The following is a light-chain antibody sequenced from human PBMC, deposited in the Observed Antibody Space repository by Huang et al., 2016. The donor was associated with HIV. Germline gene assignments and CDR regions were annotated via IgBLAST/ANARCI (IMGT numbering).Light chain of an antibody. CDR2: AAS. J-gene: IGKJ2*01. V-gene: IGKV3-15*01. CDR1: QRVKSN. Sequence: ETVMTQSPAIPSVSPGESATLSCMASQRVKSNLAWYQQRPSQPPRLLIYAASTRATCVPPRFSGSGSETEFTLTISDLQSEDFALYYCQHYNNWPPRYTFGQGTKLDIK. CDR3: QHYNNWPPRYT.